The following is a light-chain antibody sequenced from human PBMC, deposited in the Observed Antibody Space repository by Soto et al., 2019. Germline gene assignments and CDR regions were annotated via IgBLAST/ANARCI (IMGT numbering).Light chain of an antibody. V-gene: IGLV3-21*04. J-gene: IGLJ2*01. CDR3: QVWDSSSDHVV. CDR2: YDN. Sequence: SSELTQPPSVSVAPGKTARITCGGNNIGSKSEHWYQQKPGQAPVLVIYYDNDRPSGIPEGFSGSNSGNTATLTISRVEDGDEADYYCQVWDSSSDHVVFGGGTKVTVL. CDR1: NIGSKS.